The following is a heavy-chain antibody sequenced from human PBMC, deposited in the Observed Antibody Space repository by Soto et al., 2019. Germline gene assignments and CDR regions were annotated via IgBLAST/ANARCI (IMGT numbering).Heavy chain of an antibody. Sequence: ASVKVSCKASGYSFTNYFIHWVRQAPGQGLEWMGIINPSGGATSYAQKFQGRITMTRDTSTSTVYMELSSLRSEDTAVYYCAREDIVGTRNAFDMWGQGKMVTVS. CDR2: INPSGGAT. J-gene: IGHJ3*02. CDR3: AREDIVGTRNAFDM. V-gene: IGHV1-46*01. D-gene: IGHD1-26*01. CDR1: GYSFTNYF.